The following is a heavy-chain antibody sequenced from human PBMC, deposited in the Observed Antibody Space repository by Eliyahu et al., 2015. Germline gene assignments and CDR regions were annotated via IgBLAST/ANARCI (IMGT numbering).Heavy chain of an antibody. Sequence: QVQLVQSGAEVKKPGASVXVXCKASGXXFTGYXMHWVRQAXGXGLEWMGWINPNSGGTNYAQKFQGWVTMTRDTSISTAYMELSRLRSDDTAVYYCARDIWSGYSHYYYGMDVWGQGTTVTVSS. D-gene: IGHD3-3*01. V-gene: IGHV1-2*04. CDR2: INPNSGGT. CDR1: GXXFTGYX. J-gene: IGHJ6*02. CDR3: ARDIWSGYSHYYYGMDV.